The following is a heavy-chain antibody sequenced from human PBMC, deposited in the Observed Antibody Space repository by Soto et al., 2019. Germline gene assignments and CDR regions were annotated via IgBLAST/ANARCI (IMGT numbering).Heavy chain of an antibody. CDR2: ISSSGSTI. J-gene: IGHJ6*02. V-gene: IGHV3-48*03. CDR3: ARDGGHLAARPKRYYYYGMDV. CDR1: GFTFSSYE. D-gene: IGHD6-6*01. Sequence: EVQLVESGGGLVQPGGSLRLSCAASGFTFSSYEMNWVRQAPGKGLEWVSYISSSGSTIYYADSVKGRFTISRDNAKNSLYLQMNSLRAEDTAVYYCARDGGHLAARPKRYYYYGMDVWGQGTTVTVSS.